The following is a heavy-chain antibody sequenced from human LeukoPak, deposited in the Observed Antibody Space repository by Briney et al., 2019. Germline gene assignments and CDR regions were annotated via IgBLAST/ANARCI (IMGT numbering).Heavy chain of an antibody. V-gene: IGHV3-15*04. Sequence: GGSLRLSCAASGFTFNYAWMSWVRQVPGKGLEWVSQTVSEIDGGTTDYATPVKGRFTISRDDSKSTLYLQMNSLKIEDTAVYYCTTDEDWNYARKDVWGQGATVIVSS. CDR1: GFTFNYAW. J-gene: IGHJ6*02. CDR2: TVSEIDGGTT. CDR3: TTDEDWNYARKDV. D-gene: IGHD1-7*01.